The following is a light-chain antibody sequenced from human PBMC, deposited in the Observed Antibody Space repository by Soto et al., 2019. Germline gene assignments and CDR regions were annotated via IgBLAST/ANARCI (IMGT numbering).Light chain of an antibody. J-gene: IGLJ3*02. V-gene: IGLV4-60*02. Sequence: QLVLTQSSSASASLGSSVKLTCTLSSRHSSYIIAWHQQQPGKAPRYLMKLEGSGSYNKGSGVPDRFSGSSSGADRYLTISNLQFEDEADYYCETWDSNIHWVFGGGTKLTVL. CDR3: ETWDSNIHWV. CDR1: SRHSSYI. CDR2: LEGSGSY.